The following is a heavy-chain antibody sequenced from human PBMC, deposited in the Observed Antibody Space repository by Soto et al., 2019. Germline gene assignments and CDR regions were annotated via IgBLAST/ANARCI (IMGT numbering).Heavy chain of an antibody. V-gene: IGHV1-18*01. CDR3: AGDAIFRNLNYGMDV. J-gene: IGHJ6*02. CDR2: ISAYNGNT. D-gene: IGHD3-9*01. CDR1: GYTCTSYG. Sequence: QVQLVQSGAEVKKPGASVKVSCKASGYTCTSYGISWVRRAPGQGLEWMGWISAYNGNTNYAQKLQGRVTMTTDTSTSTAYMDLSRLRSYDTAVYYCAGDAIFRNLNYGMDVWCRGTTVTVS.